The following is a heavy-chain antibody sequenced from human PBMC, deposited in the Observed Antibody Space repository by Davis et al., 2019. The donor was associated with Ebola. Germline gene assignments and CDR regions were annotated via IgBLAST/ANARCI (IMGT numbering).Heavy chain of an antibody. D-gene: IGHD3-3*01. V-gene: IGHV4-34*01. CDR3: SQFWSGYFDY. Sequence: MPSETLSLTCAVYGGSFSDYYWNWIRQPPGKGLEWIGEINHSGSTNYNPSLKSRVTISVDTSKNQFSLKLSSVTAEDAAVYYCSQFWSGYFDYWGQGALVTVSS. J-gene: IGHJ4*02. CDR1: GGSFSDYY. CDR2: INHSGST.